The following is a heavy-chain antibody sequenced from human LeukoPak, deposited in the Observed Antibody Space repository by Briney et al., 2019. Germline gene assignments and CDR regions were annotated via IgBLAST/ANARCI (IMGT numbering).Heavy chain of an antibody. V-gene: IGHV3-48*04. D-gene: IGHD3-10*01. CDR3: AGYGSGSF. CDR2: ISSSSSTI. J-gene: IGHJ4*02. Sequence: PGGSLRLSCAASGFTCSSYSMNWVRQAPGKGLEWVSYISSSSSTIYYADSVKGRFTISRDNAKNSLYLQMNSLRAEDTAVYYCAGYGSGSFWGQGTLVTVSS. CDR1: GFTCSSYS.